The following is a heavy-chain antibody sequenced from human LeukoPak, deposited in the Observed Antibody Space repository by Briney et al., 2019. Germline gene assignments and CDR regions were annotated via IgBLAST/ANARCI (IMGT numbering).Heavy chain of an antibody. J-gene: IGHJ6*02. CDR2: ISAYNGNT. D-gene: IGHD5-12*01. Sequence: GASVKVSCKASGYTFTSYGISWVRQAPGQGLEWMGWISAYNGNTNYAQKLQGRVTMTTDTSTSTAYMELRSLRSDDTAVHYCARDWRPPTIVATIMVHYYYYGMDVWGQGTTVTVSS. CDR3: ARDWRPPTIVATIMVHYYYYGMDV. CDR1: GYTFTSYG. V-gene: IGHV1-18*01.